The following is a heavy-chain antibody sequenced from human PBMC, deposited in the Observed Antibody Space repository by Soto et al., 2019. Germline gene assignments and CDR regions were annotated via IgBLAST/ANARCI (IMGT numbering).Heavy chain of an antibody. J-gene: IGHJ5*02. D-gene: IGHD3-10*01. Sequence: GGSLRLSCAASGFTFSSYSMNWVRQAPGKGLEWVSYISSSSSTIYYADSVKGRFTISRDNAKNPLYLQMNSLRAEDTAVYYCARDPPGELLYNWFDPWGQGTLVTVSS. CDR1: GFTFSSYS. CDR2: ISSSSSTI. CDR3: ARDPPGELLYNWFDP. V-gene: IGHV3-48*01.